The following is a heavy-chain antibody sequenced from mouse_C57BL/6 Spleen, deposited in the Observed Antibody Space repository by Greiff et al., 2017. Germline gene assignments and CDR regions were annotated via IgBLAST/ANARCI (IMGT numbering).Heavy chain of an antibody. CDR1: GYTFTSYW. Sequence: VQLQQPGAELVMPGASVKLSCKASGYTFTSYWMHWVKQRPGQGLEWIGEIDPSDSYTNYNQKFKGKSTLTVDKSSSTAYMQLSSLTSEDSAVYYCARHGSGYFEVWGTGTTVTVSA. J-gene: IGHJ1*03. CDR3: ARHGSGYFEV. CDR2: IDPSDSYT. V-gene: IGHV1-69*01. D-gene: IGHD1-1*01.